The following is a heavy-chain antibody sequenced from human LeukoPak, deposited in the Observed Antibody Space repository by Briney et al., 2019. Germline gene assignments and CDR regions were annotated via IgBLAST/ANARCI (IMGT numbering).Heavy chain of an antibody. J-gene: IGHJ6*03. V-gene: IGHV3-7*01. CDR1: GFTFSSYW. Sequence: GGSLRLSCAASGFTFSSYWMSWVRQAPGRGLEWVANIKQDGSEKYYVDSVKGRFTISRDNAENSLYLQMNSLRAEDTAVYYCATGAPQLRYFDRLLYYYYYMDVWGKGTTVTITS. CDR2: IKQDGSEK. D-gene: IGHD3-9*01. CDR3: ATGAPQLRYFDRLLYYYYYMDV.